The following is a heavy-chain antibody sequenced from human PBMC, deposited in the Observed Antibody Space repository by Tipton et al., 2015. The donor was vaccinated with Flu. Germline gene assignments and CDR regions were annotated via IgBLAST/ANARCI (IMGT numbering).Heavy chain of an antibody. CDR3: ARVSSSSSWSQDWYFDL. V-gene: IGHV4-59*01. CDR2: IHYSGGT. J-gene: IGHJ2*01. Sequence: TLSLTCTVSGGSISSYYWSWIRQPPGKGLEWIGYIHYSGGTNYNPSLKSRVTISVDTSKNQFSLKLSSVTAADTAVYYCARVSSSSSWSQDWYFDLWGRGTLVTVSS. D-gene: IGHD6-13*01. CDR1: GGSISSYY.